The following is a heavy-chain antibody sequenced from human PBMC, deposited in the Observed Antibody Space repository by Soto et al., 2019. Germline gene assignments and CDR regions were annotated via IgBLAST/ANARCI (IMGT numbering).Heavy chain of an antibody. CDR1: GYTFTSYG. CDR3: ARYPHIVVVVAADAFDI. J-gene: IGHJ3*02. Sequence: ASVKVSCKASGYTFTSYGISWVRQAPGQGLEWMGWISAYNGNTNYAQKLQGRVTMTTDTSTSTAYMELRSLRSDDTAVYYCARYPHIVVVVAADAFDIWGQGTMVTVSS. V-gene: IGHV1-18*01. CDR2: ISAYNGNT. D-gene: IGHD2-15*01.